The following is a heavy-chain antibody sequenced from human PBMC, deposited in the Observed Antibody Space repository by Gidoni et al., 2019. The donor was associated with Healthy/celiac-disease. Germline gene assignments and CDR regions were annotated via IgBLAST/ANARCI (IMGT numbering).Heavy chain of an antibody. CDR2: IYTSGST. CDR1: GGSISSGSYY. D-gene: IGHD6-19*01. CDR3: ARAKTYSSGWCDI. J-gene: IGHJ3*02. Sequence: QVQLQESGPGLVKPSQTLSLTCTVSGGSISSGSYYWSWIRQPAGKGLEWIGRIYTSGSTNYNPSLKSRVTISVDTSKNQFSLKLSSVTAADTAVYYCARAKTYSSGWCDIWGQGTMVTVSS. V-gene: IGHV4-61*02.